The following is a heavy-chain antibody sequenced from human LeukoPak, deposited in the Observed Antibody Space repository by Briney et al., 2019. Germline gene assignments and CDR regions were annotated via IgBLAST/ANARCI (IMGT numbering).Heavy chain of an antibody. V-gene: IGHV4-59*08. Sequence: PSETLSLTCTVSGGSISSYYWSWIRQPPGKGLEWIGYIYYSGSTNYNPSLKSRVTISVDTSKSQFSLKLSSVTAADTAVYYCARSLGHYYDFWSGYYHPDWGQGTLVTVSS. J-gene: IGHJ4*02. CDR2: IYYSGST. CDR3: ARSLGHYYDFWSGYYHPD. CDR1: GGSISSYY. D-gene: IGHD3-3*01.